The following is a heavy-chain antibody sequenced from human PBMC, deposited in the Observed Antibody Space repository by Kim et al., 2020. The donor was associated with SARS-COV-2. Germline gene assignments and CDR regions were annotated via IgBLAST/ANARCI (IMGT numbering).Heavy chain of an antibody. CDR3: ASDLLQPFPFDY. CDR1: GFTFSSYS. V-gene: IGHV3-21*01. CDR2: ISSSSSYI. J-gene: IGHJ4*02. Sequence: GGSLRLSCAASGFTFSSYSMNWVRQAPGKGLEWVSSISSSSSYIYYADSVKGRFTISRDNAKNSLYLQMNSLRAEDTAVYYCASDLLQPFPFDYWGQGTLVTVSS. D-gene: IGHD5-18*01.